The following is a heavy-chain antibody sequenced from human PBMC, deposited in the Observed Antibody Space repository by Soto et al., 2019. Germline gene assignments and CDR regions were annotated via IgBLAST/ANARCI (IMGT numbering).Heavy chain of an antibody. J-gene: IGHJ6*02. Sequence: SETLSLTCTVSGYSISSGYYWGWIRQPPGKWLEWIGSIYHSGSTYYNPSLKSRVTISVDTSKNQFSLKLSSVTAADTAVYYCARAATNVLLWFGESQKMDVWGQGTTVTVSS. CDR2: IYHSGST. D-gene: IGHD3-10*01. V-gene: IGHV4-38-2*02. CDR1: GYSISSGYY. CDR3: ARAATNVLLWFGESQKMDV.